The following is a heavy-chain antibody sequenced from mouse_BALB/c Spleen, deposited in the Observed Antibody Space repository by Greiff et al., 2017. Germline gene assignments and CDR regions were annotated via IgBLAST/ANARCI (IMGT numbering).Heavy chain of an antibody. CDR3: ARSSGYGNPDY. D-gene: IGHD2-10*02. Sequence: EVKLVESGGGLVQPGGSRKLSCAASGFTFSSFGMHWVRQAPEKGLEWVAYISSGSSTIYYADTVKGRFTISRDNPKNTLFLQMTSLRSEDTAMYYCARSSGYGNPDYWGQGTTLTVSS. J-gene: IGHJ2*01. CDR1: GFTFSSFG. CDR2: ISSGSSTI. V-gene: IGHV5-17*02.